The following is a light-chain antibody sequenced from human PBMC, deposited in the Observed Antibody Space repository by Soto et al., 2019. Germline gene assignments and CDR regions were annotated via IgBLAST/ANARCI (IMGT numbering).Light chain of an antibody. CDR1: QGISNS. CDR2: AAS. V-gene: IGKV1D-12*01. J-gene: IGKJ5*01. CDR3: QQANSFPIT. Sequence: DIQMTQTPSSVSASVGDRVTMTCRASQGISNSLAWYQQKPGKAPKLLIYAASSLQSGVPSRFGGSGSGTDFTLTIDSLQPEDFATYFCQQANSFPITFGQGTLLEVK.